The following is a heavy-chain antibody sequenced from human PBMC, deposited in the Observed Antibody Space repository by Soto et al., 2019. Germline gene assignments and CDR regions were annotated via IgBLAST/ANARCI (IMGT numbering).Heavy chain of an antibody. Sequence: EVQLVESGGGLIKPGGSLRLSCAASGFTFSSYSMNWVRQAPGKGLXXXXXXXSSSSYIYYADSVXGRFTISRDNAKNSLYLQMNSLRAEDTAVYYCARGSYCSGGSCYSQDYYYYYGMDVWGQGTTVTVSS. D-gene: IGHD2-15*01. CDR1: GFTFSSYS. CDR2: XXSSSSYI. J-gene: IGHJ6*02. V-gene: IGHV3-21*01. CDR3: ARGSYCSGGSCYSQDYYYYYGMDV.